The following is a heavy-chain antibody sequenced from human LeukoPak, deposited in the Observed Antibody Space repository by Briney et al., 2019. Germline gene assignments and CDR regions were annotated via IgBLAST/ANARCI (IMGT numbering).Heavy chain of an antibody. J-gene: IGHJ4*02. V-gene: IGHV1-2*02. Sequence: ASVKVSCKASGYTFTGYYMHWVRQAPGQGLEWMGWINPNSGGTNYAQKFQGRVTMTRDTPISTAYMELSRLRSDDTAVYYCARDLSIVGATMEDYWGQGTLVTVSS. CDR1: GYTFTGYY. CDR2: INPNSGGT. CDR3: ARDLSIVGATMEDY. D-gene: IGHD1-26*01.